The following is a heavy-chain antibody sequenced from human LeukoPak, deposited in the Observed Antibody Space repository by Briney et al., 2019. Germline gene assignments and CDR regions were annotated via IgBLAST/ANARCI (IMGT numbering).Heavy chain of an antibody. CDR3: ARDHIGLIPDY. V-gene: IGHV4-39*07. D-gene: IGHD3-10*01. J-gene: IGHJ4*02. Sequence: SETLSLTCSVSGGSIAGSSPYWSWIRQPPGKGLEWIATVSYAGSTNYNPSLKSRVTLSQDTSKSQISLRLRSVTAADTAVYYCARDHIGLIPDYWGQGILVSVSS. CDR2: VSYAGST. CDR1: GGSIAGSSPY.